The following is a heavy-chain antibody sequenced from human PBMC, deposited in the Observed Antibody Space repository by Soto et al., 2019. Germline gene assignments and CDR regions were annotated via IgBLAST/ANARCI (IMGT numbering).Heavy chain of an antibody. D-gene: IGHD2-15*01. V-gene: IGHV3-23*01. CDR1: GFTFPSND. CDR2: ISASDGST. CDR3: AKGGWLEY. J-gene: IGHJ4*02. Sequence: EVQLLESGGGLVQPGGSLRLSCAASGFTFPSNDMSWVRQAPGKGLEWVSAISASDGSTYYADSVKGRFTVSRDNSKNTCYLQMNSLRAEDTATYYCAKGGWLEYWGRGTLVTVSS.